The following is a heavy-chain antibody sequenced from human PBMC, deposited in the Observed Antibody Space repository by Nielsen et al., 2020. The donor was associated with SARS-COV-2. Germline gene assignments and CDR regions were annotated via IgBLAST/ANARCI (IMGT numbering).Heavy chain of an antibody. D-gene: IGHD2-2*02. Sequence: WIRQPPGKGLEWVSAISGSGGSTYYADSVKGRFTISRDNYKNTLYLQMNSLRAEDTAVYYCARAGVVVVPAAIRYYYYYMDVWGKGTTVTVSS. CDR2: ISGSGGST. V-gene: IGHV3-23*01. J-gene: IGHJ6*03. CDR3: ARAGVVVVPAAIRYYYYYMDV.